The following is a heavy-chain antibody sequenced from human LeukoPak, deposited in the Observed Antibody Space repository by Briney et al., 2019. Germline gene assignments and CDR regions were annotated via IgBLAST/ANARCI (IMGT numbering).Heavy chain of an antibody. J-gene: IGHJ5*02. V-gene: IGHV1-2*02. Sequence: ASMKVSCKASGYTFTAFYIHWVRQAPGQGLEWMGWINPNSGGPNYAQKFQGRVTMTRDTSVSTAYMELSRLRSDDTAVYYCARGSHPNYDSSGYDWFDPWGQGTLVTVSS. CDR2: INPNSGGP. CDR3: ARGSHPNYDSSGYDWFDP. D-gene: IGHD3-22*01. CDR1: GYTFTAFY.